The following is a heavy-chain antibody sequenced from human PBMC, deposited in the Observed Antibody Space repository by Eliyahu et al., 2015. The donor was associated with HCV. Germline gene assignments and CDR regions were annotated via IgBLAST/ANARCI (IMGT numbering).Heavy chain of an antibody. J-gene: IGHJ2*01. V-gene: IGHV4-34*01. CDR3: ARVKIVVVVAATLYWYFDL. CDR2: INHSGST. Sequence: QVQLQQWGAGLLKPSETLSLTCAVYGGSFSGYYWSWIRQPPGKGLEWIGEINHSGSTNYNPSLKSRVTISVDTSKNQFSLKLSSVTAADTAVYYCARVKIVVVVAATLYWYFDLWGRGTLVTVSS. D-gene: IGHD2-15*01. CDR1: GGSFSGYY.